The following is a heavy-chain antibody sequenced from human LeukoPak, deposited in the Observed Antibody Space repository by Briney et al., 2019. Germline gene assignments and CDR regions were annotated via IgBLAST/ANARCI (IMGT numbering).Heavy chain of an antibody. Sequence: SETLSLTCTVSGGSISSSSYYWGWIRQPPGKGLEWIGSIYYSGSTYYNPSLKSRVTISVDTSKNQFSLKLSSVTAADTAMYYCAKGGGYGLIDYWGQGTRVTVSS. CDR1: GGSISSSSYY. D-gene: IGHD1-26*01. J-gene: IGHJ4*02. CDR2: IYYSGST. V-gene: IGHV4-39*01. CDR3: AKGGGYGLIDY.